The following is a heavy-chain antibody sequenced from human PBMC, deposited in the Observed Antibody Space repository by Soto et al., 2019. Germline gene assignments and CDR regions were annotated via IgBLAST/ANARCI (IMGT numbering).Heavy chain of an antibody. Sequence: GSLRLSCGASGFTFSSYSMNWVRQAPGKGLEWVSYISSSSTTIYYADSVKGRFTISRDNAKNSLYLQMNSLRDEDTAVYYCARDSPYYYDSSGYYGLDYWGQGTLVTVSS. V-gene: IGHV3-48*02. D-gene: IGHD3-22*01. CDR3: ARDSPYYYDSSGYYGLDY. CDR2: ISSSSTTI. J-gene: IGHJ4*02. CDR1: GFTFSSYS.